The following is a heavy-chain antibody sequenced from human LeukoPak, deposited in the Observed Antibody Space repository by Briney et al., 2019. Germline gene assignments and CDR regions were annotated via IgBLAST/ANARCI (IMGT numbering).Heavy chain of an antibody. V-gene: IGHV4-61*02. CDR3: ARWSGSVTARNYYYYMDV. CDR2: IYTSGTT. J-gene: IGHJ6*03. Sequence: SQTLSLTCTVSGGSVRRGNYYWTWIRQPAGSGLEWIGRIYTSGTTDYNPSLRTRVTISVDASRNQFSLNLSSVTAADTAVYYCARWSGSVTARNYYYYMDVWGEGTTVTVSS. D-gene: IGHD6-6*01. CDR1: GGSVRRGNYY.